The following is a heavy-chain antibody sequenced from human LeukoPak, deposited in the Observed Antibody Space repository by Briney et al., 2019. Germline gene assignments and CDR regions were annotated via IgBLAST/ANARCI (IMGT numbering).Heavy chain of an antibody. CDR2: IRYDGSNK. V-gene: IGHV3-30*02. D-gene: IGHD6-13*01. J-gene: IGHJ4*02. CDR3: AKDRPSYSSSGRLFDY. CDR1: GFTFSSCG. Sequence: GGSLRLSCAASGFTFSSCGMHWVRQAPGKGLEWVAFIRYDGSNKYYADSVKGRFTISRDNSKNTLYLQMNSLRAEDTAVYYCAKDRPSYSSSGRLFDYWGQGTLVTVSS.